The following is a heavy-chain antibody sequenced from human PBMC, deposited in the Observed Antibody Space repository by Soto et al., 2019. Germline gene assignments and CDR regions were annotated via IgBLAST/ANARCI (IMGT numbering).Heavy chain of an antibody. CDR1: GYTFTSYY. Sequence: WASVKVSCKASGYTFTSYYMHWVRQAPGQGLEWMGIINPSGGSTSYAQKFQGRVTMTRDTSTSTVYMELSSLRSEDTAVYYCARAPRYDFWSCYPTVEAFDIWGQGTMVTVSS. J-gene: IGHJ3*02. D-gene: IGHD3-3*01. CDR3: ARAPRYDFWSCYPTVEAFDI. V-gene: IGHV1-46*03. CDR2: INPSGGST.